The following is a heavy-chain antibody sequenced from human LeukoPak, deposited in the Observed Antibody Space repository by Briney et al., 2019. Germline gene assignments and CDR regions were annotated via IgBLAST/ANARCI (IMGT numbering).Heavy chain of an antibody. CDR1: GGTFSSYA. Sequence: SVKVSSKASGGTFSSYAISWVRQAPGQGLEWMGGIIPIFGTANYAQKFQGRVTITADESTSTAYMELSSLRSEDTAVYYCARDRGGRDGYTYLFDYWGQGTLLTVSS. V-gene: IGHV1-69*13. CDR2: IIPIFGTA. J-gene: IGHJ4*02. CDR3: ARDRGGRDGYTYLFDY. D-gene: IGHD5-24*01.